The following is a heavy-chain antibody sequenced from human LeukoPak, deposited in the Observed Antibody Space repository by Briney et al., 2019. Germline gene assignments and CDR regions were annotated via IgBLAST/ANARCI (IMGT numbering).Heavy chain of an antibody. CDR3: ARGALGYCSGGSCYSAADYFDY. V-gene: IGHV4-39*07. J-gene: IGHJ4*02. D-gene: IGHD2-15*01. CDR1: GGPITTYY. CDR2: IYYSGST. Sequence: PSETLSLTCTVSGGPITTYYWSWIRQPAGKGLEWIGSIYYSGSTYYNPSLKSRVTRSVDTSKNQFSLKLSSVTAADTAVYYCARGALGYCSGGSCYSAADYFDYWGQGTLVTVSS.